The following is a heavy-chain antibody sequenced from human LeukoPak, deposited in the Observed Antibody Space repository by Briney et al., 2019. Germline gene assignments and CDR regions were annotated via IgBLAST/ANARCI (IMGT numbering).Heavy chain of an antibody. CDR2: IYTSGST. CDR1: GGSISSGSYY. Sequence: TLSLTCTVSGGSISSGSYYWSWIRQPAGKGLEWIGRIYTSGSTNYNPSLKSRVTISVDTSKNQFSPKLSSVTAADTAVYYCARGRMATIYYYMDVWGKGTTVTISS. V-gene: IGHV4-61*02. J-gene: IGHJ6*03. CDR3: ARGRMATIYYYMDV. D-gene: IGHD5-24*01.